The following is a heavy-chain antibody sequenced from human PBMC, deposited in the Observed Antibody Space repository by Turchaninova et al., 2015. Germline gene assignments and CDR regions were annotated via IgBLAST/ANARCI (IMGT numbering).Heavy chain of an antibody. CDR2: INHRGRT. Sequence: QVQLQQWGAGLLKPSATLSLTCAVYGGSFSGYYCSWIRQPPGKGLGWIGEINHRGRTNHHPATKTPASHSRDTSKLQLHLTRTSVTAAARAVYYGERLATFCSSPGCYKYYYGRDVWGQGTTVTVSS. D-gene: IGHD2-2*02. J-gene: IGHJ6*02. CDR1: GGSFSGYY. V-gene: IGHV4-34*04. CDR3: ERLATFCSSPGCYKYYYGRDV.